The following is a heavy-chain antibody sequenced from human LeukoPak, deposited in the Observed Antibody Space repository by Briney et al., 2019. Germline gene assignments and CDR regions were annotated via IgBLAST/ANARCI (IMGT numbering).Heavy chain of an antibody. V-gene: IGHV1-2*02. CDR1: GYTVTDYF. CDR3: TKVGFNA. Sequence: ASVKVSCKASGYTVTDYFIHWMRQAPGQGLEWMGWMNPNSGGTKYAEKFQGRVTMSRDTSISTAYMELSRLRSDDTAVYYCTKVGFNAWGQGTLVTVSS. CDR2: MNPNSGGT. J-gene: IGHJ5*02.